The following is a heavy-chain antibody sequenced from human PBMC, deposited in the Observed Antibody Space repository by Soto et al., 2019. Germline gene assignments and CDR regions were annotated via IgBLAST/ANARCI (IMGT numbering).Heavy chain of an antibody. J-gene: IGHJ3*02. CDR3: ARDLITMVRLAFDI. CDR2: IYHSGST. D-gene: IGHD3-10*01. CDR1: GVSISSSNW. V-gene: IGHV4-4*02. Sequence: SETLSLTCAVSGVSISSSNWWSWVRQPPGKGLEWIGEIYHSGSTNYNPSLKSRVTISVDKSKNQFSLKLSSVTAADTAVYYCARDLITMVRLAFDIWGQGTMVTVSS.